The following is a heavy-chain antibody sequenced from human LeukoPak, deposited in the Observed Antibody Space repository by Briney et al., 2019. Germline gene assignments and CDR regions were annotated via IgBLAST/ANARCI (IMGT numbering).Heavy chain of an antibody. CDR2: IYPGDSDT. J-gene: IGHJ3*02. Sequence: GESLKISCKGSGYSFTSYWIGWVRQMPGKGLEWMGIIYPGDSDTRYSPSFQGQVTFSADKSISTAYLHWSSLKASDTAMYYCASQAAATPTTTDAFDIWGQGTMVTVSS. CDR1: GYSFTSYW. D-gene: IGHD6-13*01. CDR3: ASQAAATPTTTDAFDI. V-gene: IGHV5-51*01.